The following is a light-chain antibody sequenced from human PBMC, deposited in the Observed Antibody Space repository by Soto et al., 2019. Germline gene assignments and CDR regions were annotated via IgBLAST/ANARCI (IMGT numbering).Light chain of an antibody. CDR1: QSVSSR. J-gene: IGKJ4*01. CDR3: QQYTNWLT. CDR2: GAS. Sequence: EIVMTQSPATLSVSPGERVTLSCRASQSVSSRLAWYQQKPGQAPRLLIYGASTRVTGIPARFSGSGSGTDFTLTISSLQSEDFAVYYCQQYTNWLTFGGGTKVEIK. V-gene: IGKV3-15*01.